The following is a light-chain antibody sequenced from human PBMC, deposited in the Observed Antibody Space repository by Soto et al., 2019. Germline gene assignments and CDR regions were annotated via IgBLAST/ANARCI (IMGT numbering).Light chain of an antibody. CDR1: QGIISY. J-gene: IGKJ4*01. Sequence: DIQMTQSPSTLSGSVGDRVTIACRASQGIISYLVWYQQKPGKAPKLLIHDASSLQSGVSSRFSGSGSGTDFTLTISNLQPEDLATYYCQQVKSYPFTFGGGTKVDIK. V-gene: IGKV1-9*01. CDR2: DAS. CDR3: QQVKSYPFT.